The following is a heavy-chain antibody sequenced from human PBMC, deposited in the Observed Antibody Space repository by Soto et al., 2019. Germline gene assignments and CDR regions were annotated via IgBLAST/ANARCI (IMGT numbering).Heavy chain of an antibody. CDR2: IIPIFCTA. CDR1: GVTFSSYA. V-gene: IGHV1-69*13. Sequence: RASVKVSCQASGVTFSSYAIRWVRQAPGQGLEWMGGIIPIFCTANYAQKFQGRVTITADESTSTAYMELSSLRSEDTAVYYCARDPWGSDYWGQGTLVTVSS. D-gene: IGHD3-16*01. J-gene: IGHJ4*02. CDR3: ARDPWGSDY.